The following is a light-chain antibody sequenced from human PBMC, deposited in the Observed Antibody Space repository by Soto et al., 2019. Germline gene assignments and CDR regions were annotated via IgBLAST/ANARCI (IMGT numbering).Light chain of an antibody. CDR1: QSVSSSY. J-gene: IGKJ1*01. V-gene: IGKV3D-7*01. CDR3: QQYHTYPWT. Sequence: TVLSQSPRTLCLSPGEKATLSCRASQSVSSSYLAWYQQKPGQAPRLLIYAASTRATGVPGRFSGSGSGTEFTLTISSLQPDDFATYYCQQYHTYPWTFGQGTKVDI. CDR2: AAS.